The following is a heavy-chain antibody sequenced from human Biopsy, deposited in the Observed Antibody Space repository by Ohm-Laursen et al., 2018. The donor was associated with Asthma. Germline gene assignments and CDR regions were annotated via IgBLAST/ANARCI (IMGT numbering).Heavy chain of an antibody. CDR1: GGTFSNFA. V-gene: IGHV1-69*01. Sequence: SSVKVSCNAPGGTFSNFAISWVRQAPGQGLEWLGGIMTVFGTTNYAQKFQGRVTITADESTSTAYMEVTSLRSEGTAIYYCARCQVGYSSGWSLLLKKIYYSGMDVWGQGTAVTVSS. D-gene: IGHD6-19*01. CDR2: IMTVFGTT. J-gene: IGHJ6*02. CDR3: ARCQVGYSSGWSLLLKKIYYSGMDV.